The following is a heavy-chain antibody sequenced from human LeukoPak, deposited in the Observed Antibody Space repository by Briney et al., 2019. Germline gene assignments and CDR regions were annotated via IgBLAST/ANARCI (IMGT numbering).Heavy chain of an antibody. CDR3: ATDSSGYHDAFDI. J-gene: IGHJ3*02. Sequence: ASVKVSCKASGYTFTSYDINWVRQATGQGLEWMGWMNPNSGNTGYALKFQGRVTMTRNTSISTAYMELSSLRSEDTAVYYCATDSSGYHDAFDIWGQGTMVTVSS. V-gene: IGHV1-8*01. CDR1: GYTFTSYD. CDR2: MNPNSGNT. D-gene: IGHD3-22*01.